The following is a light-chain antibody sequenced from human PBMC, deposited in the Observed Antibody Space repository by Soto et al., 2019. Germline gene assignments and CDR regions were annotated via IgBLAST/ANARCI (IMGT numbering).Light chain of an antibody. V-gene: IGKV1-13*02. CDR3: QQLNSYPFT. CDR2: DAS. Sequence: AIHLTQSPSALSASVGDRVSMTCRASQGISSALAWYQHKPGRPPRILIYDASSLQSGVPSRFSGSESGTECTLTISSLQPEDSATYYCQQLNSYPFTFGQGTRLEIK. J-gene: IGKJ5*01. CDR1: QGISSA.